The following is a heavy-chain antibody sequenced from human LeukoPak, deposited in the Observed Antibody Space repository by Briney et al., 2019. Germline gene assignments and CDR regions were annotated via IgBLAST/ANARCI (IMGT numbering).Heavy chain of an antibody. V-gene: IGHV1-69*05. D-gene: IGHD3-22*01. Sequence: SVKVSCKASGGTFSSYAISWVRQAPGQGLEWMGGIIPIFGTANYAQKFQGRVTMTRDTSTSTVYMELSSLRSEDTAVYYCARGGYYYGGPMDYWGQGTLVTVSS. CDR2: IIPIFGTA. CDR3: ARGGYYYGGPMDY. J-gene: IGHJ4*02. CDR1: GGTFSSYA.